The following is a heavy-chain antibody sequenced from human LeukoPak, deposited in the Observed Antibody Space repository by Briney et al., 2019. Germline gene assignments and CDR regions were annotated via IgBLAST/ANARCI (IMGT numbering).Heavy chain of an antibody. CDR3: AKNGDRGAYCSGGTCYPYYYYYMDV. V-gene: IGHV3-23*01. CDR1: GFTFSSYA. J-gene: IGHJ6*03. CDR2: ISGSGGST. Sequence: GGSLRLSCAASGFTFSSYAMSWVRQAPGKGLEWVSAISGSGGSTYYADSVKGRFTISRDNSKNTLYLQMNSLRAEDTAVYYCAKNGDRGAYCSGGTCYPYYYYYMDVWGKGTTVTISS. D-gene: IGHD2-15*01.